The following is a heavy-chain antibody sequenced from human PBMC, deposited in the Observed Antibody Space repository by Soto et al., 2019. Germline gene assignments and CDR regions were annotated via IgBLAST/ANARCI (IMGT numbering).Heavy chain of an antibody. Sequence: QVQLVQSGAEVKNPGASVKVSCKASGYSFTRYGIGWARQAPGQGLEWMGWINAYNGNTNYAQNLQGRLTLTTDTSTTTAYMELRXLXSNDTAIYYCAMVDVYVTPSPQDVWGQGTTVTVSS. CDR1: GYSFTRYG. V-gene: IGHV1-18*01. D-gene: IGHD2-8*01. J-gene: IGHJ6*02. CDR3: AMVDVYVTPSPQDV. CDR2: INAYNGNT.